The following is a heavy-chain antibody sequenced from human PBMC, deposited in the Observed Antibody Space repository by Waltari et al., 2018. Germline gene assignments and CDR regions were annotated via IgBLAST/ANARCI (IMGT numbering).Heavy chain of an antibody. CDR1: GYTFTSYA. D-gene: IGHD6-19*01. J-gene: IGHJ4*02. CDR2: INAGNGNI. CDR3: ASVRLDSSGWYPFDY. V-gene: IGHV1-3*01. Sequence: QVQLVQSGAEVKKPGASVKVSCKASGYTFTSYAMHWVRQAPGQRLEWMGWINAGNGNIKDSQKFQGRGTINRDTSASTAYMELSSLRSEDTAVYYCASVRLDSSGWYPFDYWGQGTLVTVSS.